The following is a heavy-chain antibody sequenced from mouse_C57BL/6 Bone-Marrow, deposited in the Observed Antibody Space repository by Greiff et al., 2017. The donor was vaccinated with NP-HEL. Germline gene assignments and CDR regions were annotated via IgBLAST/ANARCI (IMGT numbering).Heavy chain of an antibody. D-gene: IGHD1-1*01. CDR3: ARGPAYYYGSSFDY. V-gene: IGHV5-16*01. CDR1: GFTFSDYY. CDR2: INYDGSST. Sequence: EVQRVESEGGLVQPGSSMKLSCTASGFTFSDYYMAWVRQVPEKGLEWVANINYDGSSTYYLASLTSRFIISRDNAKNILYLQMSSLKSEDTATYYCARGPAYYYGSSFDYWGQGTTLTVSS. J-gene: IGHJ2*01.